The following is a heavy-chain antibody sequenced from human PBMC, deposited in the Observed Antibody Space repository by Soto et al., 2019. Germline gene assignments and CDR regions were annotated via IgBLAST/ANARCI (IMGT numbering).Heavy chain of an antibody. J-gene: IGHJ3*02. CDR3: AKAYYDFWSGYSNAFDI. V-gene: IGHV3-30*18. D-gene: IGHD3-3*01. Sequence: PGGSLRLSCAASGFTFSSYGMHWVRQAPGKGLEWVAVISYDGSNKYYADSVKGRFTISRDNSKNTLYLQMNSLRAEDTAVYYCAKAYYDFWSGYSNAFDIWGQGTMVTV. CDR1: GFTFSSYG. CDR2: ISYDGSNK.